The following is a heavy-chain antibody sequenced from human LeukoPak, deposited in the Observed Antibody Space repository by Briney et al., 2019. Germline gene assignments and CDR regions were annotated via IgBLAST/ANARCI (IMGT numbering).Heavy chain of an antibody. CDR2: IYPGDSNT. J-gene: IGHJ3*02. D-gene: IGHD6-19*01. Sequence: GESLKISCTGSGYSFTSYWIGWVRQMPGKGLEWMGIIYPGDSNTRYSPSFQGQVTISADKSISTAYLQWSSLKASDTAMYDCAGRKQWLVFDAFDIWGQGTMVTVSS. CDR3: AGRKQWLVFDAFDI. V-gene: IGHV5-51*01. CDR1: GYSFTSYW.